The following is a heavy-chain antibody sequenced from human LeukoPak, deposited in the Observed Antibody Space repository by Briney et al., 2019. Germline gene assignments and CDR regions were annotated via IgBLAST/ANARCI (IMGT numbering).Heavy chain of an antibody. D-gene: IGHD5-24*01. CDR3: ARDDGYNLGEGY. Sequence: SVKVSCKASGGTFSSYAISWVRQAPGQGLEWMGRIIPIFGTANYAQKFQGRVTITTDESTSTAYMELSSLRSEGTAVYYCARDDGYNLGEGYWGQGTLVTVSS. J-gene: IGHJ4*02. V-gene: IGHV1-69*05. CDR1: GGTFSSYA. CDR2: IIPIFGTA.